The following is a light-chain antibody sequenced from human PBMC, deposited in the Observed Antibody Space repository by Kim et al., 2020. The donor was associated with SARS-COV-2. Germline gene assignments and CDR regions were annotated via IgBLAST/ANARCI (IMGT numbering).Light chain of an antibody. V-gene: IGLV1-44*01. CDR3: ATWDSSLNGWV. J-gene: IGLJ3*02. Sequence: GQIATRSSSGNSNNIVSKAADFHHHLPGTTPKLLFYRNNNRPSGVSERFSGSKSGNTASLTITGLQSEDEADYYCATWDSSLNGWVFGAGTQLTVL. CDR2: RNN. CDR1: SNNIVSKA.